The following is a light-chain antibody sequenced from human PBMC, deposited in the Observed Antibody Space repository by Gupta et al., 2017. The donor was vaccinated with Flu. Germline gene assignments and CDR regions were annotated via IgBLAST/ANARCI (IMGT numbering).Light chain of an antibody. CDR3: QQRSNWAEVT. CDR1: QSVSSY. V-gene: IGKV3-11*01. Sequence: EIALTHSLSTLSLSPGERATLSCRASQSVSSYLAWYQQKPGQAPRLLIYDASNRATGIPARFSGSGYGTDFTLTISSREPEDFAVYYCQQRSNWAEVTFGQGTQVEIK. CDR2: DAS. J-gene: IGKJ5*01.